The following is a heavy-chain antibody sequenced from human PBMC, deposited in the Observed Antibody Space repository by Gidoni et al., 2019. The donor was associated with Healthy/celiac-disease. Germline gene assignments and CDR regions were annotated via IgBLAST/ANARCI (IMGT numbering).Heavy chain of an antibody. V-gene: IGHV3-49*05. CDR2: ISSKANGGTT. CDR3: TRVVITVGGVIVPPDY. D-gene: IGHD3-16*02. Sequence: EVQLMESGGGLVKRGRSLRHSCTATELTLDDYALSWFRQAPGKGLEWVGFISSKANGGTTEYDASVKGRFILSRDDSKSIAYLNMNSLKTEDTAVYYCTRVVITVGGVIVPPDYWGQGTLVTVSS. CDR1: ELTLDDYA. J-gene: IGHJ4*02.